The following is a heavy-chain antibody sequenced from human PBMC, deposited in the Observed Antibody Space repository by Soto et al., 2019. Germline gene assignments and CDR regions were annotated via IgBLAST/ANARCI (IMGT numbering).Heavy chain of an antibody. CDR1: GGSISSYY. CDR2: IYYSGST. J-gene: IGHJ4*02. D-gene: IGHD2-21*01. V-gene: IGHV4-59*08. Sequence: PSETLSLTCTVSGGSISSYYWSWIRQPPGKGLEWIGYIYYSGSTNYNPSLKSRVTISVDTSKNQFSLKLSSVTAADTAVYYCARHVVVPSYSRMYYFDYWGQGTLVTVSS. CDR3: ARHVVVPSYSRMYYFDY.